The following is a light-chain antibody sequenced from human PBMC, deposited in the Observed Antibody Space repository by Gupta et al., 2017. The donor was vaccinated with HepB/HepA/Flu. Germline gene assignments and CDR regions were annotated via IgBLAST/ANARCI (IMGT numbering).Light chain of an antibody. J-gene: IGKJ1*01. CDR1: QSVLYTANNKNY. CDR2: WAS. V-gene: IGKV4-1*01. CDR3: QQYYATPRT. Sequence: DIVMTQSPDSLAVSLGERATINCKPSQSVLYTANNKNYLAWYQQKPGQPPKLLIYWASTRESGVPDRFSGSGSGTDFTLTILSLQAEDVAVYYCQQYYATPRTFGQGTKVEIK.